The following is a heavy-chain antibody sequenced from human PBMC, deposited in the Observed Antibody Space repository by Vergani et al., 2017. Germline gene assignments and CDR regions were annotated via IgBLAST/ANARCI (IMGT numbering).Heavy chain of an antibody. V-gene: IGHV3-33*01. CDR1: GFTFNQYG. J-gene: IGHJ5*02. CDR3: AIDLRLLYNRFDP. Sequence: QVQLVESGGGVVQPGRSLRLSCAASGFTFNQYGMHWVRQAPGKGLEWVAVTWYDGNNKQYADSVKGRFTMSRDNSKSTMYLQMNSLRDEDTGVYYCAIDLRLLYNRFDPWGQGTLVTVSS. D-gene: IGHD1-14*01. CDR2: TWYDGNNK.